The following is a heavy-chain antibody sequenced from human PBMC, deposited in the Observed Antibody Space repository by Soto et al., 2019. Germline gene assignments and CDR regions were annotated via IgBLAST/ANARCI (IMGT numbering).Heavy chain of an antibody. CDR2: ISSSSSYI. CDR1: GFTFSSYS. J-gene: IGHJ6*02. CDR3: ASDYYDSSGYYPSYYYYYYGMDV. V-gene: IGHV3-21*01. Sequence: GGSLRLSCAASGFTFSSYSMNWVRQAPGKGLEWVSSISSSSSYIYYADSVKGRFTISRDNAKNSQYLQMNSLRAEDTAVYYCASDYYDSSGYYPSYYYYYYGMDVWGQGTTVTVSS. D-gene: IGHD3-22*01.